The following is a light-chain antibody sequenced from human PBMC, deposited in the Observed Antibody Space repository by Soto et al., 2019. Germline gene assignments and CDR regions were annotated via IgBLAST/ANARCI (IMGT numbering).Light chain of an antibody. Sequence: QSALTQPASVSGSPGQSITISCTGTSSDVGSYKLVSWYQQHPGKAPKLMISEVSKRPSGISYRFSGSKSGSTASLTISGLLEEDEADYYCCSSAGTSSHTVFGGGTQLTVL. J-gene: IGLJ7*01. CDR2: EVS. V-gene: IGLV2-23*02. CDR1: SSDVGSYKL. CDR3: CSSAGTSSHTV.